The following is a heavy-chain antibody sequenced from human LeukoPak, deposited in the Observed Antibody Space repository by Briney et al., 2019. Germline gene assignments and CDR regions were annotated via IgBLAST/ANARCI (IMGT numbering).Heavy chain of an antibody. J-gene: IGHJ4*02. CDR2: ISSSSSTI. V-gene: IGHV3-48*01. Sequence: GGSLILSCAASGFTFSSYSMNWVRQAPGKGLEWVSYISSSSSTIYYADSVKGRFTISRDNAKNSLYLQMNSLRAEDTAVYYCARVSGYWGQGTLVTVSS. CDR1: GFTFSSYS. D-gene: IGHD3-10*01. CDR3: ARVSGY.